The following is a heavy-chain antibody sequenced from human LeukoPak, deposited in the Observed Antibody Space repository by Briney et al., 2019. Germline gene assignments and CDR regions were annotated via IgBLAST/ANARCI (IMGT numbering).Heavy chain of an antibody. V-gene: IGHV3-48*03. D-gene: IGHD3-9*01. CDR2: IGSSGSTI. CDR3: ARVLLGMSAFDL. J-gene: IGHJ3*01. CDR1: GFNFSSFE. Sequence: GGSLRLSCAASGFNFSSFEMNWVRQAPRKGLEWVSYIGSSGSTIYYADSVKGRFTISRDNAKNSLFLQMNSLRADDTAVYSCARVLLGMSAFDLWGQGTMVSVSS.